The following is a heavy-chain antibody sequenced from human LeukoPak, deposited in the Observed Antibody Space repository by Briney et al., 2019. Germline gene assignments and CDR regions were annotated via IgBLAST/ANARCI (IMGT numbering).Heavy chain of an antibody. V-gene: IGHV3-21*01. CDR2: ISSSGTYI. CDR3: ARDSSSWYNWFDP. D-gene: IGHD6-13*01. J-gene: IGHJ5*02. CDR1: GFTFSSYN. Sequence: GGSLRLSCAASGFTFSSYNMNWVRQAPGKGLEWVSSISSSGTYIYHADSVKGRFAISRDNAKNSLYLQMNSLRAEDTAVYYCARDSSSWYNWFDPWGQGTLVTVSS.